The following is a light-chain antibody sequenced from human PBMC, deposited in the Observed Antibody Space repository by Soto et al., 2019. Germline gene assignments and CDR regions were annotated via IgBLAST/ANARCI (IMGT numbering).Light chain of an antibody. CDR2: VNT. J-gene: IGLJ1*01. V-gene: IGLV1-40*01. CDR3: QSYDSSLSGYV. CDR1: SSSIGRGYD. Sequence: QSVLTQPPSVSGAPGQRVTISCTGSSSSIGRGYDVHWYQQLPGTAPRLLIFVNTNRPSGVPDRFSGSKSGTSASLVITGLQAEDEADYYCQSYDSSLSGYVFGTGTKVTVL.